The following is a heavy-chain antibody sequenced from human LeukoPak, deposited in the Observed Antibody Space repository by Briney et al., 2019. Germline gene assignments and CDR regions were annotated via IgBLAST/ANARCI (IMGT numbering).Heavy chain of an antibody. J-gene: IGHJ4*02. CDR3: AIHDSSGQILPGPIDY. CDR2: IIPIVDIP. Sequence: SVKVSCKASGGTFSTYAISWVRQAPGQGLEWMGRIIPIVDIPNYAQKFQGRVTITADKSTSTAYMELSSLRSEDTAVYYCAIHDSSGQILPGPIDYWGQGTLVTVSS. D-gene: IGHD3-22*01. V-gene: IGHV1-69*04. CDR1: GGTFSTYA.